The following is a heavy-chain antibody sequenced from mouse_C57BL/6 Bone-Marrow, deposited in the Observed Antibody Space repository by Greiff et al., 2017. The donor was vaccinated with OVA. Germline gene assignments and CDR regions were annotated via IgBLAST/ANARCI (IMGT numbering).Heavy chain of an antibody. J-gene: IGHJ2*01. CDR2: IDPENGDT. D-gene: IGHD4-1*02. V-gene: IGHV14-4*01. Sequence: EVQGVESGAELVRPGASVKLSCTASGFNIKDDYMHWVKQRPEQGLEWIGWIDPENGDTEYASKFQGKATITADTSSNTAYLQLSSLTSEDTAVYYCTPTGGDYWGQGTTLTVSS. CDR3: TPTGGDY. CDR1: GFNIKDDY.